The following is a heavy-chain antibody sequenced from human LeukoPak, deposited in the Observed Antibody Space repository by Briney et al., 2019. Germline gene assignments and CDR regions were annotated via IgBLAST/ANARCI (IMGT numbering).Heavy chain of an antibody. CDR1: GGSISSSSYY. J-gene: IGHJ4*02. V-gene: IGHV4-39*01. D-gene: IGHD4-17*01. Sequence: SETLSLTCTVSGGSISSSSYYWGWIRQPPGKGLEWIGSIYYSGSTYYNPSLKSRVTISVDASKNQFSLKLSSVTAADTAVYYCARLDGELPDYWGQGTLVTVSS. CDR3: ARLDGELPDY. CDR2: IYYSGST.